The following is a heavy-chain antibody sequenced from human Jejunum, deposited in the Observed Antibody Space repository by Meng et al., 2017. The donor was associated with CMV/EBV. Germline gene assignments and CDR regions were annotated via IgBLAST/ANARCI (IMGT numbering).Heavy chain of an antibody. V-gene: IGHV6-1*01. Sequence: CAISGDSVSSNSVTWNWIRQSPSRGLEWLGRTYYRSTWYNDYAVSVKSRISINADTSKNQFSLQLNSVTPEDAAVYYCARGRGWISDLWGQGTLVTVSS. CDR2: TYYRSTWYN. CDR1: GDSVSSNSVT. CDR3: ARGRGWISDL. J-gene: IGHJ4*02. D-gene: IGHD6-19*01.